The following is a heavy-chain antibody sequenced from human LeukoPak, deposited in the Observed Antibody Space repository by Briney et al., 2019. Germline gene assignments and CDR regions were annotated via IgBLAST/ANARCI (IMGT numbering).Heavy chain of an antibody. CDR2: INPNSGGT. D-gene: IGHD3-22*01. CDR1: GYTFTGYY. J-gene: IGHJ4*02. V-gene: IGHV1-2*02. Sequence: ASVKVSCKASGYTFTGYYMHWVRQAPGQGLEWMGWINPNSGGTNYAQKFQGRVTMTRDTSISTAYMELSRLRSDDTAVYYCASGNYYDSGGYLPLDYWSQGTLVTVSS. CDR3: ASGNYYDSGGYLPLDY.